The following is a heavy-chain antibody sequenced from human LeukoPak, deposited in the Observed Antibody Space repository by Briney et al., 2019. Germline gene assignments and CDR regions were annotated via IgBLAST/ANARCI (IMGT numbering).Heavy chain of an antibody. CDR2: IYSSGTT. CDR3: AREGSSAYAWFDP. D-gene: IGHD3-22*01. J-gene: IGHJ5*02. CDR1: GGSISGYY. V-gene: IGHV4-4*07. Sequence: SETLSLTCTVSGGSISGYYWSWIRQPAGKGLEWIGHIYSSGTTNYNPSPKSRVTMSMDTSKNQFSLRLTSVTAADTAVYYCAREGSSAYAWFDPWGQGTLVTVSS.